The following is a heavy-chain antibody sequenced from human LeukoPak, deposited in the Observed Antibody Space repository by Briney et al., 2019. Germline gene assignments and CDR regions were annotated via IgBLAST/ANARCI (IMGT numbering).Heavy chain of an antibody. CDR3: AKDRGGYSYAADY. V-gene: IGHV3-43*02. Sequence: PGGSLRLSCAASGFTFDDYAMHWVRQAPGKGLEWVSLISGDGGSTYYADSVKGRFTISRDNSKNSLYLQMNGLTTEDTALYYCAKDRGGYSYAADYWGQGTLVTVSS. D-gene: IGHD5-18*01. J-gene: IGHJ4*02. CDR1: GFTFDDYA. CDR2: ISGDGGST.